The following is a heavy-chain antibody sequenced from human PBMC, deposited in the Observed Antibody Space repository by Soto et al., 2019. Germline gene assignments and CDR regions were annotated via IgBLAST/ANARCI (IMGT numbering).Heavy chain of an antibody. Sequence: GSLRLSCAASGFTFSSYAMSWVRQAPGKGLEWVSGISGSGDSTYYADSVKGRFTISRDNSKNTLYLQMNSLRAEDTAVYYCAKGVPGIAVAGTGYFQXWGQGTLVTVSS. J-gene: IGHJ1*01. CDR2: ISGSGDST. CDR3: AKGVPGIAVAGTGYFQX. CDR1: GFTFSSYA. D-gene: IGHD6-19*01. V-gene: IGHV3-23*01.